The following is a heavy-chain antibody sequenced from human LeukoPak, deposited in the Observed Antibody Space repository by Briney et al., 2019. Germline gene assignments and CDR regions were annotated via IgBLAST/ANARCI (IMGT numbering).Heavy chain of an antibody. CDR2: IKHDGGEK. V-gene: IGHV3-7*05. CDR3: ARCFSGSGGWVLDY. J-gene: IGHJ4*02. CDR1: GFTFSNYQ. D-gene: IGHD3-10*01. Sequence: GGSLRLSCVGSGFTFSNYQMNWVRQAPGQGREWLAKIKHDGGEKLYVDSVKGRFTISRDNAKNSLYLQMSSLSAEDTAVYYGARCFSGSGGWVLDYWGQGTMVTVSS.